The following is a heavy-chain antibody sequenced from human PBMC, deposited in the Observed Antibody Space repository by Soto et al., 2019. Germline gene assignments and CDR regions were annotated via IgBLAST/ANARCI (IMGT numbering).Heavy chain of an antibody. V-gene: IGHV1-2*02. CDR2: INPNSGGT. CDR1: GYTFTGYY. D-gene: IGHD2-2*01. J-gene: IGHJ6*02. Sequence: QVQLVQSGAEVKKPGASVKVSCKASGYTFTGYYKHWVRQAPGQGLEWMGWINPNSGGTNYAQKFQGRVTMTRDTSISTAYMELSRLRSDDTAVYYCASDCSSTSCYQSPYYYGMDVWGQGTTVTVSS. CDR3: ASDCSSTSCYQSPYYYGMDV.